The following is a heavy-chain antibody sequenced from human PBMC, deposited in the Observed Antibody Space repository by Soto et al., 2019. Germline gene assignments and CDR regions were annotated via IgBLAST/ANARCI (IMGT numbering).Heavy chain of an antibody. CDR3: ARDLGEFLSTSGVFLYAMDV. CDR2: MDPRNGNT. V-gene: IGHV1-8*01. Sequence: QVQLVQSGAEVKKHGASVKVSCKASGYTFSNFDITGVRQAPGPGLEWVGLMDPRNGNTGYAVKFQRRVTMTGNTAISTAYVELSSMRSEDTAGYYCARDLGEFLSTSGVFLYAMDVWGQGITVTV. D-gene: IGHD3-16*01. CDR1: GYTFSNFD. J-gene: IGHJ6*02.